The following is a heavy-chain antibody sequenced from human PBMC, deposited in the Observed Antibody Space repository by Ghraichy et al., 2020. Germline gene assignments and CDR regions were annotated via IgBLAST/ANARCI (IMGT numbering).Heavy chain of an antibody. CDR3: ARRIWTGSENLFDP. Sequence: GGSLRLSCAASGFTFSDYYMSWIRQPPGKGLEWISTISSSRDPTMYAESVRGRFSISRDDAKSSLYLQMQSLRAEDTAVYYCARRIWTGSENLFDPWGQGTLVIVSS. CDR1: GFTFSDYY. D-gene: IGHD3/OR15-3a*01. CDR2: ISSSRDPT. J-gene: IGHJ5*02. V-gene: IGHV3-11*03.